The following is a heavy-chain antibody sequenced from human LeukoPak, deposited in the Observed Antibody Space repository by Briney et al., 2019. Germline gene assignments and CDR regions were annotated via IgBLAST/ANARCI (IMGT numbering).Heavy chain of an antibody. D-gene: IGHD2-15*01. CDR1: GGSFSGYY. CDR3: ARDTGCSGGSCNAPGY. V-gene: IGHV4-34*01. CDR2: INHSGST. Sequence: SETLSLTCTVYGGSFSGYYWSWIRQPPGKGLEWIGEINHSGSTNYNPSLKSRVTISVDTSKNQFSLKLSSVTAADTAVYYCARDTGCSGGSCNAPGYWGQGTLVTVSS. J-gene: IGHJ4*02.